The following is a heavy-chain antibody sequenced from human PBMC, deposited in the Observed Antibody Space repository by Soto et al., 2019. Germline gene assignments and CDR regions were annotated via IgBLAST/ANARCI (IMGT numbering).Heavy chain of an antibody. CDR1: GFTFTHYR. Sequence: EVQLVESGGGFVQPGGSLRLSCAASGFTFTHYRIHWVRQAPGKGLEWVGRINSDGARIEYGDSVKGRFTISRDNAHNMVFLQMNSLTDEDSGVYFCARTGDWFYGLDFWGQGTLVTVSS. V-gene: IGHV3-74*02. J-gene: IGHJ4*02. D-gene: IGHD3-9*01. CDR3: ARTGDWFYGLDF. CDR2: INSDGARI.